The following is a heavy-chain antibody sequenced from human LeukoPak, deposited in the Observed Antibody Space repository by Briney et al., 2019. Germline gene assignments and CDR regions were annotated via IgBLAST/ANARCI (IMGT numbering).Heavy chain of an antibody. J-gene: IGHJ4*02. CDR2: IYYSGST. D-gene: IGHD3-22*01. V-gene: IGHV4-59*08. CDR1: GGSISRYY. Sequence: SETLSLTCTVSGGSISRYYWGWIRQPPGKGLEWIGYIYYSGSTNYNPSLKSRVTISVDTSKNQFSLKLSSVTAADTAVYYCARRYYYDSSGYYKYWGQGTLVTVSS. CDR3: ARRYYYDSSGYYKY.